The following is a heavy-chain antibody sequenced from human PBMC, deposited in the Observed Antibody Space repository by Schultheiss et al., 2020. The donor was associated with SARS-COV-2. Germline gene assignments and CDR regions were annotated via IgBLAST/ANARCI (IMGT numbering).Heavy chain of an antibody. CDR3: ARDLVVRGVIRWFDP. CDR2: IYYSGST. J-gene: IGHJ5*02. V-gene: IGHV4-59*12. CDR1: GGSISSYY. D-gene: IGHD3-10*01. Sequence: SQTLSLTCTVSGGSISSYYWSWIRQPPGKGLEWIGSIYYSGSTNYNPSLKSRVTISVDTSKNQFSLKLSSVTAADTAVYYCARDLVVRGVIRWFDPWGQGTLVTVSS.